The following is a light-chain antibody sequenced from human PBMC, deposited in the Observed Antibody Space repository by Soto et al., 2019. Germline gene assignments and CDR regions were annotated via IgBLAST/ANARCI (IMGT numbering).Light chain of an antibody. V-gene: IGKV1-9*01. CDR1: EDISSS. CDR3: QQLKNYPLT. CDR2: AAS. J-gene: IGKJ5*01. Sequence: DIQLAQSPASLSASVGYRVTFTCRASEDISSSLVWYQQKPGAAPKLLIYAASALHSGVPSRFSGSGSGTEFTLTISSLHPEDFAVYFCQQLKNYPLTFGQGTRLEIK.